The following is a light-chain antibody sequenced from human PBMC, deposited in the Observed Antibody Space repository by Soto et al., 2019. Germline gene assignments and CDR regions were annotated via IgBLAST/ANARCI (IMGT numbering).Light chain of an antibody. CDR2: DGS. V-gene: IGKV1-5*01. Sequence: DIQMTQFPSTLSASVGDRVTITCRASQSIRSWLAWYQQKPGKAPKLLIYDGSSLQSGVPSGFSGSGSGTEFTLTINSLQPYDFETYYCQQYSAYPYTFGQGTKVETK. CDR3: QQYSAYPYT. CDR1: QSIRSW. J-gene: IGKJ2*01.